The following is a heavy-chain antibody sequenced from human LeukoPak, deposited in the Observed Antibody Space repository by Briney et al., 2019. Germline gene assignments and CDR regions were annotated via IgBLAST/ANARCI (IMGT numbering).Heavy chain of an antibody. D-gene: IGHD3-9*01. Sequence: VSSVKVSCKASGGTFSSYTISWVRQAPGQGLEWMGRIIPILGIANYAQKFQGRVTITADESTSTAYMELSSLRSEDTAVYYCARDLRYFDWLLYGDYYYYMDVWGKGTTVTVSS. J-gene: IGHJ6*03. V-gene: IGHV1-69*04. CDR1: GGTFSSYT. CDR2: IIPILGIA. CDR3: ARDLRYFDWLLYGDYYYYMDV.